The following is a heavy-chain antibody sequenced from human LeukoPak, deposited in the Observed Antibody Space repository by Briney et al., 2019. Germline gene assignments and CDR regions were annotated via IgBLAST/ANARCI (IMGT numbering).Heavy chain of an antibody. CDR3: ARVLIVIIPAGLDY. V-gene: IGHV3-21*01. J-gene: IGHJ4*02. CDR1: GFTFSSYN. D-gene: IGHD2-2*01. Sequence: GGSLGLSCAASGFTFSSYNMNWVRQAPGKGLEWVSSISSSSGHIYYADSVKGRFTISRNNAKNSLYLQMNSLRAEDTAVYYCARVLIVIIPAGLDYWGQGTLVTVSS. CDR2: ISSSSGHI.